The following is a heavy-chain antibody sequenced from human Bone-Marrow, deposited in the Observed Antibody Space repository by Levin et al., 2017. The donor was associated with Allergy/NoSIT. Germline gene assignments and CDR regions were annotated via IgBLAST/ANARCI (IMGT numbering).Heavy chain of an antibody. V-gene: IGHV1-69*06. CDR3: ARGYPGYSHQFNWLDT. J-gene: IGHJ5*02. D-gene: IGHD2-15*01. Sequence: TWVRQAPGHGLEWMGGIIPVFGTTDYAQKFKGRVSFTADKSTHTAYMDLNGLTPEDTAVYYCARGYPGYSHQFNWLDTWGQGTLVTVSS. CDR2: IIPVFGTT.